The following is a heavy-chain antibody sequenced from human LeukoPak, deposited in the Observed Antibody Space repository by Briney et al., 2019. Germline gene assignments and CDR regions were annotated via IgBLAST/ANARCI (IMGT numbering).Heavy chain of an antibody. V-gene: IGHV4-4*07. D-gene: IGHD2-15*01. CDR2: IYTSGST. CDR3: ARDPYCSGGSCLSYFDY. J-gene: IGHJ4*02. Sequence: SETLSLTCTVSGGSISSYYWSWIRQPTGKGLEWIGRIYTSGSTNYNPSLKSRVTMSVDTSKNQFSLKLSSVTAADTAVYYCARDPYCSGGSCLSYFDYWGQGTLVTVSS. CDR1: GGSISSYY.